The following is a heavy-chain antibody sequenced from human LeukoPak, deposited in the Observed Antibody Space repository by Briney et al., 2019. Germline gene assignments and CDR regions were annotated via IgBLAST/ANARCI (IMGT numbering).Heavy chain of an antibody. CDR2: ISGSGGST. J-gene: IGHJ4*02. Sequence: GGSLRLSSAASGFTFSSYAMSWVRQAPGKRLEWVSAISGSGGSTYYADSVKGRFTISRDNSRDTLYLQMDSLRAEDTAVYYCAKGYYDYVWGSYYFDYWGQGTLVTVSS. CDR3: AKGYYDYVWGSYYFDY. D-gene: IGHD3-16*01. CDR1: GFTFSSYA. V-gene: IGHV3-23*01.